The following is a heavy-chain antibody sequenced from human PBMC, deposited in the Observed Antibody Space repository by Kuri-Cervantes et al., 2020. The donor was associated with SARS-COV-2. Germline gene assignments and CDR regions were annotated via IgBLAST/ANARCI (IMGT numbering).Heavy chain of an antibody. CDR2: IYHSGST. CDR1: GYSISSGYY. CDR3: ARDRRYGAVAGTGDY. V-gene: IGHV4-38-2*02. D-gene: IGHD6-19*01. Sequence: ESLKISWAVPGYSISSGYYWGWIRQPPGKGLEWIGSIYHSGSTYYNPSLQSRVTISVDTSKNQFSLKLSSATAADTAVYYCARDRRYGAVAGTGDYWGQGTLVTVSS. J-gene: IGHJ4*02.